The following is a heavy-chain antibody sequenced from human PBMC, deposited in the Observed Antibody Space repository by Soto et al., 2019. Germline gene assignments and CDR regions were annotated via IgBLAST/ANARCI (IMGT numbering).Heavy chain of an antibody. Sequence: EVQLVETGGDLIQPGGSLRLSCAASGFTVSSDSMTWVRQAPGKGLEWISIIYSDSNTAYAGAVKGRFSISRDTSKNMLFLQMTSLSAEDTAEYYCARYCSAMGVCCQGTTVTASS. CDR3: ARYCSAMGV. CDR1: GFTVSSDS. J-gene: IGHJ6*02. V-gene: IGHV3-53*02. CDR2: IYSDSNT.